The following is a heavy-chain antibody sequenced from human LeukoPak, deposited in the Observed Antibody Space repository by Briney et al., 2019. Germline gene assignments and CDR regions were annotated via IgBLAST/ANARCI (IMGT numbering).Heavy chain of an antibody. Sequence: GGSLTLSCAASGFTFDDYAMHWVRQPPAQGLEWVSGISWNSGSIGYADSVKGRFTISRDNAKNSLYLQMHSLRAEDTALYYCAKDSRSHDAFDIWGQGTMVTVSS. J-gene: IGHJ3*02. CDR1: GFTFDDYA. CDR2: ISWNSGSI. V-gene: IGHV3-9*01. CDR3: AKDSRSHDAFDI.